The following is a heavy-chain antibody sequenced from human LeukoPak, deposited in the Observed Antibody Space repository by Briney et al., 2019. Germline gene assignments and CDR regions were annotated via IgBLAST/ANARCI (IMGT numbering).Heavy chain of an antibody. Sequence: SETLSLTCTVSGYSISSGYYWGWIRQPPGKGLEWIGSIYHSGSTYYNPSLKSRVTISVDTSKNQFSLKLSSVTAADTAVYYCARGWRALLVVAATQHFDYWGQGTLVTVSS. D-gene: IGHD2-15*01. V-gene: IGHV4-38-2*02. CDR2: IYHSGST. CDR3: ARGWRALLVVAATQHFDY. J-gene: IGHJ4*02. CDR1: GYSISSGYY.